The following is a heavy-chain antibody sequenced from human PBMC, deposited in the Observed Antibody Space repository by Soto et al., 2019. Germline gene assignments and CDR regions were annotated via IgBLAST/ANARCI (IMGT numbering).Heavy chain of an antibody. D-gene: IGHD5-18*01. V-gene: IGHV1-18*01. CDR3: ARVSVDTADYYFDY. CDR2: ISAYNGNT. J-gene: IGHJ4*02. Sequence: ASVKVSCKASGYTFTSYGISWVRQAPGQRLEWMGWISAYNGNTNYAQKLQGRVTMTTDTSTSTAYMELRSLRSDDTAVYYCARVSVDTADYYFDYWGQGTLVTVSS. CDR1: GYTFTSYG.